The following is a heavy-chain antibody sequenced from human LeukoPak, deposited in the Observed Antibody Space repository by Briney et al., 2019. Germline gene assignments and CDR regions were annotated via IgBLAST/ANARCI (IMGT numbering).Heavy chain of an antibody. CDR3: TRALDTAMLYGFDY. D-gene: IGHD5-18*01. Sequence: PGGSLRLSCAASGFTFSSYSMNWVRQAPGKGLEWVSYIGLRSSTIYYADSVKGRFTISRDNGKYSLYLQINSLRAEDTAVYYCTRALDTAMLYGFDYWGQGTLVTVSS. CDR1: GFTFSSYS. J-gene: IGHJ4*02. V-gene: IGHV3-48*01. CDR2: IGLRSSTI.